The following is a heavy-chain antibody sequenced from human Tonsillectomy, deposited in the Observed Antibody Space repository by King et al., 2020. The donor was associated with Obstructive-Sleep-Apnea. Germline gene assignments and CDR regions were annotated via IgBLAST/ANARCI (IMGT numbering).Heavy chain of an antibody. CDR3: AHITNGYSYGDY. D-gene: IGHD5-18*01. Sequence: ITLKESGPTLVKPPQTLTLTCTFSGFSLSTSGVGVGWIRQPPGKALEWLALIYWDDDKRYSPSLKSRLTITKDTSKNQVVLTMTNMDPVDTATYYCAHITNGYSYGDYWGQGTLVTVSS. CDR2: IYWDDDK. CDR1: GFSLSTSGVG. J-gene: IGHJ4*02. V-gene: IGHV2-5*02.